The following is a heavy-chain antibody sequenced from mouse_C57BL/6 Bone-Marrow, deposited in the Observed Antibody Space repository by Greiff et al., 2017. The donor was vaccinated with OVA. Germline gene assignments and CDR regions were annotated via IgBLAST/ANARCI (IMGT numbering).Heavy chain of an antibody. J-gene: IGHJ2*01. Sequence: VQLQQSGPELVKPGASVKLSCKASGYTFTSYDINWVKQRPGQGLEWIGWIYPRDGSTKYNEKFKGQATLTVDTYSSTAYMELHSLTSEDSAVYFCARGWDYYGSTLYYFDYWGQGTTLTVSS. CDR3: ARGWDYYGSTLYYFDY. V-gene: IGHV1-85*01. CDR1: GYTFTSYD. D-gene: IGHD1-1*01. CDR2: IYPRDGST.